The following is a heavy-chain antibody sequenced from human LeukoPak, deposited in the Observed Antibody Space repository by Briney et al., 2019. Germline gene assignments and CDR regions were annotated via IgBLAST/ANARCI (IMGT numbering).Heavy chain of an antibody. D-gene: IGHD3-10*01. CDR2: IYRSGST. CDR3: ARTERFGELKAHFDY. J-gene: IGHJ4*02. Sequence: SETLSLTCTVSGGSISSGGYYWSWIRQPPGKGLEWIGYIYRSGSTYYSPSLKSRVTISVDRSKNQFSLKLSSVTAADTAVYYCARTERFGELKAHFDYWGQGTLVTVSS. CDR1: GGSISSGGYY. V-gene: IGHV4-30-2*01.